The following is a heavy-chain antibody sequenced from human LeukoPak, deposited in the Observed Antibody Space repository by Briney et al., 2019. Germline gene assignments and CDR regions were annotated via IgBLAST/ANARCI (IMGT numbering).Heavy chain of an antibody. J-gene: IGHJ1*01. D-gene: IGHD3-9*01. V-gene: IGHV3-53*01. CDR1: GFTLSSNY. CDR2: IYSGGST. CDR3: ARAATYYDILTGYSTTYFQH. Sequence: GGSLRLSCAASGFTLSSNYMSWVRQAPGKGLEWVSVIYSGGSTYYADSVKGRFTISRDNYKNTLYLQMNSLRAEDTAVYYCARAATYYDILTGYSTTYFQHWGQGTLVTVSS.